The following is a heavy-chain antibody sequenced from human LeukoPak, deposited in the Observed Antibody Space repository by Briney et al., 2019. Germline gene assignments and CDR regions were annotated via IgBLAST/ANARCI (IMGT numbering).Heavy chain of an antibody. V-gene: IGHV4-4*07. CDR3: ARDSATVTTLGFIWYY. J-gene: IGHJ4*02. CDR1: GGSISSYY. CDR2: IYTSGST. Sequence: PSETLSLTCTVSGGSISSYYWSWIRQPAGKGLEWIGRIYTSGSTNYNPSLKSRVTMSVDTSKNQFSLKLSSGTAADTAVYYCARDSATVTTLGFIWYYWGQGTLVTVSS. D-gene: IGHD4-17*01.